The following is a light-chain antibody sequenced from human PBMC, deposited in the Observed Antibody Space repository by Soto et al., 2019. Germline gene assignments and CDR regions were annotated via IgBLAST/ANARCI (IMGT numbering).Light chain of an antibody. V-gene: IGKV1-5*01. CDR2: DAT. J-gene: IGKJ3*01. Sequence: DIQMTQSPSTLSASVGDGVTITCRADQSITRWLAWFQQKPGKAPSLLIYDATNLQPGVPSRFSGSGSGTEFTLTISSLQPDDFATYYCQQYSSYSTFTFGPGNKVDIK. CDR1: QSITRW. CDR3: QQYSSYSTFT.